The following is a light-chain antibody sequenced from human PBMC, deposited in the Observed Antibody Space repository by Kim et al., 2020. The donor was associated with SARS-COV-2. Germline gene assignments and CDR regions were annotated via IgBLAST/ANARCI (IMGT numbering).Light chain of an antibody. CDR1: SLRNYY. CDR3: SSRDSSGHHVV. CDR2: DKN. Sequence: SSELTQDPAVSVALGQTVRISCQGDSLRNYYASWYQQKPGQAPVLVVYDKNNRPSGIPDRFSASSSGNTASLTITGAQAEDEADYHCSSRDSSGHHVVFG. J-gene: IGLJ2*01. V-gene: IGLV3-19*01.